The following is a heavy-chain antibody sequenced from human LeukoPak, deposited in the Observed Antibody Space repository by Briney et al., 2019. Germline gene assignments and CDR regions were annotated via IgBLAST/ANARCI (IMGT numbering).Heavy chain of an antibody. CDR2: IYYSGST. CDR3: ARDMVTTDIYYYYYGMDV. Sequence: ASETQSLTCTVSGGSISSGDYYWSWIRQPPGKGLEWIGYIYYSGSTYYNPSLKSRVTISVDTSKNQFSLKLSSVTAADTAVYYCARDMVTTDIYYYYYGMDVWGQGTTVTVSS. V-gene: IGHV4-30-4*01. J-gene: IGHJ6*02. D-gene: IGHD4-17*01. CDR1: GGSISSGDYY.